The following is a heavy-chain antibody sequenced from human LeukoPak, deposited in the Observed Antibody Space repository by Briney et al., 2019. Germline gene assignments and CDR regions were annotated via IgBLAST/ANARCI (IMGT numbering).Heavy chain of an antibody. CDR3: AKGIEYNNSWTFDY. CDR1: GFTFSSYA. V-gene: IGHV3-23*01. Sequence: GGSLRLSCAASGFTFSSYAMSWVRQAPGKGLEWVSAISGSGGSTYYADSVKGRFTISRDNSKNTVFLQINSLRAEDTAVYYCAKGIEYNNSWTFDYWGQGTLVTVSS. D-gene: IGHD2/OR15-2a*01. J-gene: IGHJ4*02. CDR2: ISGSGGST.